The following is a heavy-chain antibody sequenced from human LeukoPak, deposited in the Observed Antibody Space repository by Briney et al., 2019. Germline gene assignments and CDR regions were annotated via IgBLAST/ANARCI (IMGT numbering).Heavy chain of an antibody. J-gene: IGHJ6*03. CDR3: ARGNYDILTRCSYYYYMDV. D-gene: IGHD3-9*01. V-gene: IGHV4-59*01. Sequence: SETLSLTCTVSGGSISSYYWSWIRQAPGKGLEWIGYIYYSGSTNYNPSLRSRVTISVDTSKNQFSLKLSSVTAADTAVYYCARGNYDILTRCSYYYYMDVWGKGTTVTVSS. CDR2: IYYSGST. CDR1: GGSISSYY.